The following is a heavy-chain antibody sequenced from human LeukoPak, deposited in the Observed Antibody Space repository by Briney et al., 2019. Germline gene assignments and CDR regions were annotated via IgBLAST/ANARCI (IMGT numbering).Heavy chain of an antibody. CDR2: IIPILGIA. Sequence: ASVKVSCKASGGTFSSYTISWVRQAPGQGLEWMGRIIPILGIANYAQKFQRRVTITADKSTSTAYMELSSLRSEDTAVYYCARIGVIGDYEEVDYWGQGTLVTVSS. D-gene: IGHD4-17*01. J-gene: IGHJ4*02. V-gene: IGHV1-69*02. CDR1: GGTFSSYT. CDR3: ARIGVIGDYEEVDY.